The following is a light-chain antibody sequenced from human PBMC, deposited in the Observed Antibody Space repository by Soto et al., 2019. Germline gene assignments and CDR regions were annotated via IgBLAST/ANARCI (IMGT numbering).Light chain of an antibody. CDR2: DAS. Sequence: EIVLTQSPGTLSLSPGERATLSCRAIHSVCIFLAWYQQKPGQAPRLLIYDASSRATGIPDRFSGSGSGTDFTLTISRLEPEDVAVYYCQQYDASPPRIIFGQGTRLEIK. J-gene: IGKJ5*01. V-gene: IGKV3-20*01. CDR3: QQYDASPPRII. CDR1: HSVCIF.